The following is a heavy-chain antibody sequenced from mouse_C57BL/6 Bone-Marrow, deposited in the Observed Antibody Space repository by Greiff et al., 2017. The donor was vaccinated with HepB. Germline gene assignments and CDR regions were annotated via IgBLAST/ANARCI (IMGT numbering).Heavy chain of an antibody. D-gene: IGHD1-1*01. Sequence: EVKLQESGPELVKPGASVKIPCKASGYTFTDYNMDWVKQSHGKSLEWIGDINPNNGGTNYNQKFKGKATLTVDKSSSTAYMELRSLTSEDTAVYYCAREYYGSKAYWGKGTLVTVSA. CDR3: AREYYGSKAY. V-gene: IGHV1-18*01. CDR1: GYTFTDYN. CDR2: INPNNGGT. J-gene: IGHJ3*01.